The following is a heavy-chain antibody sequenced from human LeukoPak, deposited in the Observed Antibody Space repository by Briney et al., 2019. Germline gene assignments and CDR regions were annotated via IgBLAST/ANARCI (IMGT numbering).Heavy chain of an antibody. CDR1: GFTFSNSW. J-gene: IGHJ2*01. Sequence: GGSLRLSCAASGFTFSNSWMSWVRQAPGKGLEWVAIINQGGSEKYYVDSVKGRFTISRDNAKNSLYLKMNSLRAEDTAVYYCARVSSSWWLWYFDLWGRGTLVTVSS. CDR3: ARVSSSWWLWYFDL. V-gene: IGHV3-7*01. D-gene: IGHD6-13*01. CDR2: INQGGSEK.